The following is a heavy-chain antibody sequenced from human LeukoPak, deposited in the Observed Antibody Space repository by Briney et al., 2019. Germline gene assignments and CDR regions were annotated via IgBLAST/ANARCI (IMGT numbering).Heavy chain of an antibody. J-gene: IGHJ5*02. Sequence: PGGSLRLSCSASGFTFSSYAMHWVRQAPGKGLEYVSAISSNGGSTYYADSVKGRFTISRDNSKNTLYLQMRSLRAEDTAVYYCVKPGIAAAGTGNWFDPWGQGTLVTVSS. D-gene: IGHD6-13*01. CDR1: GFTFSSYA. CDR3: VKPGIAAAGTGNWFDP. CDR2: ISSNGGST. V-gene: IGHV3-64D*09.